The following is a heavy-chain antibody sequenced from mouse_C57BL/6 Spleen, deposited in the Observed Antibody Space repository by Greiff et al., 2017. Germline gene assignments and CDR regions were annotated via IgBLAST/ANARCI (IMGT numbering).Heavy chain of an antibody. CDR2: ISYSGST. V-gene: IGHV3-8*01. D-gene: IGHD1-1*01. CDR3: ARGYYLGL. J-gene: IGHJ2*01. CDR1: GYTFTSYY. Sequence: EVKLMESGAGLAKPSQSLSLTCSATGYTFTSYYLNWIRQSPGNKLEYMGYISYSGSTYYNPSLKRRISITLDTSKNQYYLQLNSVTTEETATNCWARGYYLGLWGQGTTLTVSS.